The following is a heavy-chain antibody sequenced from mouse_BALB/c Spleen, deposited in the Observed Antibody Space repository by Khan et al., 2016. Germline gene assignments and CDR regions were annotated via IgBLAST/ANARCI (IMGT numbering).Heavy chain of an antibody. V-gene: IGHV9-3-1*01. CDR3: ARYRYYYGSSRYFDV. J-gene: IGHJ1*01. CDR1: GYTFTNYG. CDR2: INTYSGES. D-gene: IGHD1-1*01. Sequence: QIQLVPSLPELNIPLKTVKISCKASGYTFTNYGINWVKQAPGKGLKWMGWINTYSGESTYADDFKGRFAFSLETSANTAYLQINNLKNEDTATYFCARYRYYYGSSRYFDVWGAGTTVTVSS.